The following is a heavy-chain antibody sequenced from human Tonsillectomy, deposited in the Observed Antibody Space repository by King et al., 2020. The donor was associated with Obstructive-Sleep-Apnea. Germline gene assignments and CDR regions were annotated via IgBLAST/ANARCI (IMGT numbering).Heavy chain of an antibody. Sequence: VQLVESGGGVVQPGRSLRLSCAASGFTFSSYGMHWVRQAPGKGLEWVAVIWYDGSNKYYADSVKGRFTISRDNSKNTLYLQMNSLRAEDTAVYYCARAPMVRGVKPDAFDIWGQETMVTVSS. V-gene: IGHV3-33*01. J-gene: IGHJ3*02. CDR1: GFTFSSYG. CDR2: IWYDGSNK. D-gene: IGHD3-10*01. CDR3: ARAPMVRGVKPDAFDI.